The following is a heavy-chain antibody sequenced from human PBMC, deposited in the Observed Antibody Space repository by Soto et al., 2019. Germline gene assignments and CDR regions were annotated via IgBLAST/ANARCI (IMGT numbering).Heavy chain of an antibody. Sequence: ASVKVSCKASGYTFTSYGISWVRQAPGQGLEWMGWISAKKGNTKYAQKFQGRVTMTTDTSTSTAYMELRSLRSDDTAVYYCAREILSPDFYFHGMEVWGQGTTVTVSS. CDR2: ISAKKGNT. V-gene: IGHV1-18*04. D-gene: IGHD2-15*01. CDR3: AREILSPDFYFHGMEV. CDR1: GYTFTSYG. J-gene: IGHJ6*02.